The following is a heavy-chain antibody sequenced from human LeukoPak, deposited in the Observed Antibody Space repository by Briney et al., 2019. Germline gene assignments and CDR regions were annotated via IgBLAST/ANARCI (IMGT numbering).Heavy chain of an antibody. V-gene: IGHV4-59*01. Sequence: SETLSLTCTVSGGSISSYYWSWIRQPPGKGLEWIGYIYYSGSTNYNPSLKSRVTISVDTCKNQFSLKLSSVTAADTAVYYCASGDFWSGYYSPSLDYWGQGTLVTVSS. J-gene: IGHJ4*02. CDR1: GGSISSYY. CDR3: ASGDFWSGYYSPSLDY. D-gene: IGHD3-3*01. CDR2: IYYSGST.